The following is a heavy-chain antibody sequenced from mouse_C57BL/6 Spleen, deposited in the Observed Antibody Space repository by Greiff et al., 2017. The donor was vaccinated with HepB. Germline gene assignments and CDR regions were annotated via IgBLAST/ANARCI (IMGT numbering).Heavy chain of an antibody. Sequence: QVQLKQSGAELVKPGASVKLSCKASGYTFTSYWMHWVKQRPGQGLEWIGMIHPNSGSTNYNEKFKSKATLTVDKSSSTAYMQLSSLTSEDSAVYYCARSKVSSYFDYWGQGTTLTVSS. D-gene: IGHD1-3*01. CDR2: IHPNSGST. V-gene: IGHV1-64*01. CDR1: GYTFTSYW. J-gene: IGHJ2*01. CDR3: ARSKVSSYFDY.